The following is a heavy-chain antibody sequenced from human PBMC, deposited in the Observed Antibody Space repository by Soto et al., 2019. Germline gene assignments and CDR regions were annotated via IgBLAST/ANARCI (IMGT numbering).Heavy chain of an antibody. J-gene: IGHJ6*02. V-gene: IGHV1-69*02. CDR3: ARADGDYSPYGMDV. CDR1: GGTFSSYT. CDR2: IIPILGIA. Sequence: QVQLVQSGAEVKKPGSSVKVSCKASGGTFSSYTISWVRQAPGQGLEWMGRIIPILGIANYAQKFQGRVTITADNSTSTAYMELSSLRSEDTAVYYCARADGDYSPYGMDVWGQGTTVTVSS. D-gene: IGHD4-17*01.